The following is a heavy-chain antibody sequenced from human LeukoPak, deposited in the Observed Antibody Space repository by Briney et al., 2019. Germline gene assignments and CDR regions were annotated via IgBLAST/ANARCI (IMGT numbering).Heavy chain of an antibody. D-gene: IGHD2-2*01. CDR3: ARVLGYCSSTSCYEGVFYGMDV. CDR1: GYTFTSYY. Sequence: ASVKVSCMASGYTFTSYYMHWVRQAPGQGLEWMGIINPSGGSTSYAQKFQGRVTMTRDTSTSTVYMELSSLRSEDTAVYYCARVLGYCSSTSCYEGVFYGMDVWGKGTTVTVSS. V-gene: IGHV1-46*01. CDR2: INPSGGST. J-gene: IGHJ6*04.